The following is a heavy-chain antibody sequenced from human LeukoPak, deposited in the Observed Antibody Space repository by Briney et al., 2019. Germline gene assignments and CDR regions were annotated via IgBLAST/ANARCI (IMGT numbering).Heavy chain of an antibody. Sequence: GGSLRLSCAASGFTFSSYGMHWVRQAPGKGLEWVAVISYDGSNKYYADSVKGRFTISRDNSKNTLYLQMNSLRAEDTAVYYCAKGPSWQIFDYWGQGTLVTVSS. CDR2: ISYDGSNK. V-gene: IGHV3-30*18. CDR1: GFTFSSYG. J-gene: IGHJ4*02. D-gene: IGHD2-2*01. CDR3: AKGPSWQIFDY.